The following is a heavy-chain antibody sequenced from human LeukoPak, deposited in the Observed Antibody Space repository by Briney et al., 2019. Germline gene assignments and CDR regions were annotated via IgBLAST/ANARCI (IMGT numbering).Heavy chain of an antibody. CDR1: GYTFTGYY. V-gene: IGHV1-2*02. Sequence: GASVKVSCKASGYTFTGYYMHWVRQAPGQGLGWMGWINPNSGGTNYAQKFQGRVTMTRDTSISTAYMELSRLRSDDTAVYYCARGLRPGYYYDSSGYRDYWGQGTLVTVSS. CDR2: INPNSGGT. CDR3: ARGLRPGYYYDSSGYRDY. J-gene: IGHJ4*02. D-gene: IGHD3-22*01.